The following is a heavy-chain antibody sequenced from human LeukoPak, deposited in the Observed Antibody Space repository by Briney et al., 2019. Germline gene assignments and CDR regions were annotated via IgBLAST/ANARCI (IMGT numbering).Heavy chain of an antibody. Sequence: GASVKVSCKASGYTFSGYYMHWVRQAPRQGLEWMGWINPNSGGTNYAQKFQGRVTMTRDTSISTAYMELSRLRSDDTAVYYCARAYYDFWSGYYTGYFDYWGQGTLVTVSS. V-gene: IGHV1-2*02. D-gene: IGHD3-3*01. J-gene: IGHJ4*02. CDR3: ARAYYDFWSGYYTGYFDY. CDR1: GYTFSGYY. CDR2: INPNSGGT.